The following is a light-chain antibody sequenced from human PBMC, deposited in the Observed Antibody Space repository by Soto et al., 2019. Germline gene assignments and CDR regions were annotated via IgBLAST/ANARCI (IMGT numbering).Light chain of an antibody. V-gene: IGKV1-5*03. CDR2: KAS. CDR3: QQYNNFLIT. CDR1: QSISGW. Sequence: IPMTQSPSTLSASVGDRVTITCRASQSISGWLAWYQQKPGKAPKLLIYKASNLESGVPSRFSGSGSGTEFTLTISSLQPDDFATYYCQQYNNFLITFCGGTKVEIK. J-gene: IGKJ4*01.